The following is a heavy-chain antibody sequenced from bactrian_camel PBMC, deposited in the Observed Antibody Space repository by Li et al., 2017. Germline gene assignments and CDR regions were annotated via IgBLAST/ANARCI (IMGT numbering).Heavy chain of an antibody. J-gene: IGHJ4*01. CDR1: GRVYTIDC. V-gene: IGHV3S53*01. CDR3: GVHVGCAGRVWDGLREYDYNY. CDR2: IDRSGRT. Sequence: HVQLVESGGGSVQAGGSLRVSCARSGRVYTIDCMGWFRQAPEKEREGVASIDRSGRTTYAESVKGRFTLSMDADTLYLQMGSLKPEDSAMYYCGVHVGCAGRVWDGLREYDYNYWGQGTQVTVS. D-gene: IGHD3*01.